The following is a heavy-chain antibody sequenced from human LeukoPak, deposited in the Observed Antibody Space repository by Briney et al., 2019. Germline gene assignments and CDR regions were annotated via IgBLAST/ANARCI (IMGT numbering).Heavy chain of an antibody. V-gene: IGHV2-70*01. CDR3: ARFLYGDSASYFDY. CDR2: IDWDDDK. CDR1: GFSLSTSGMC. Sequence: SGPTLVNPTQTLTLTCTFSGFSLSTSGMCVSWIRHPPGKALEWLALIDWDDDKYYSTSLKTRLTISKDTSKNQVVLTVTNMDPVDTARYYCARFLYGDSASYFDYWGQGTLVIVSS. J-gene: IGHJ4*02. D-gene: IGHD4-17*01.